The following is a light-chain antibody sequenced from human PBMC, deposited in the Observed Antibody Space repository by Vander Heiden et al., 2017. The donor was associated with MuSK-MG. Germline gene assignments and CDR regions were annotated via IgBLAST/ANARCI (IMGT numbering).Light chain of an antibody. V-gene: IGKV1-27*01. Sequence: EIQMTQSPSSLSASVGDRVTITCRASQGISSYLAWYQQKPGEVPKLLIYSASTLHAGVPSRCSGSGSGTDFTLTISSLQPEDVATYYCQKYNNAPQITFGQGTRLEIK. J-gene: IGKJ5*01. CDR2: SAS. CDR3: QKYNNAPQIT. CDR1: QGISSY.